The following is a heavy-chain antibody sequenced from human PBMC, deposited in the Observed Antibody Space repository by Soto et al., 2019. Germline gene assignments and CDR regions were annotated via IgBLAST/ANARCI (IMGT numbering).Heavy chain of an antibody. Sequence: QVQLVQSGAEVRKPGASVKVSCKASGYTFSNYGLSWVRQAPGQGLEWMGWISDYNGNTHYAQKFQCRLFMTTDPSTRTAYVELRSLTSDDTAVYFCAREGYYSGSGTYSPPRYYGMDVWGQGTTVTVSS. CDR2: ISDYNGNT. CDR1: GYTFSNYG. CDR3: AREGYYSGSGTYSPPRYYGMDV. V-gene: IGHV1-18*01. D-gene: IGHD3-10*01. J-gene: IGHJ6*02.